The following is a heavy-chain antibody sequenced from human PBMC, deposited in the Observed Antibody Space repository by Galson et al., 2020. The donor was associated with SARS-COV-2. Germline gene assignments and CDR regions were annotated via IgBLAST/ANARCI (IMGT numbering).Heavy chain of an antibody. Sequence: SGPTLVKPTQTLTLTCTFSGFSLSTSGMCVSWIRQPPGKALEWLALIDWDDDKYYSTSLKTRLTISKDTSKNQVVLTMTNMDPVDTATYYCARISSSSWPDYYYYGMDVWGQGTTVTVSS. D-gene: IGHD6-13*01. CDR1: GFSLSTSGMC. V-gene: IGHV2-70*01. CDR3: ARISSSSWPDYYYYGMDV. CDR2: IDWDDDK. J-gene: IGHJ6*02.